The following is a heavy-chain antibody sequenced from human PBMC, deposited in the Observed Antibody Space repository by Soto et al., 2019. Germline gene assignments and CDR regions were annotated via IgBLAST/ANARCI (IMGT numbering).Heavy chain of an antibody. CDR2: ISSNGGST. D-gene: IGHD4-17*01. CDR1: GFTFSSYA. Sequence: EVQLVESGGGLVQPGGSLRLSCSASGFTFSSYAMHWVRQAPGKGLEYVSAISSNGGSTYYADSMKGRFTISRDNSKNTLYLQMSSLRAEDMAVYYCVKEGDGDYGDYWGQGTLVTVSS. V-gene: IGHV3-64D*06. CDR3: VKEGDGDYGDY. J-gene: IGHJ4*02.